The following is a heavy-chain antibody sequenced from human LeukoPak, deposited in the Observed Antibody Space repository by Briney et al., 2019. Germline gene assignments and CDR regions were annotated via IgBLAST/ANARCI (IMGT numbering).Heavy chain of an antibody. D-gene: IGHD2-2*01. Sequence: ESLKISCKGSGYSFTSYWIGWVRQMPGKGLEWMGIIYPGDSDTRYSPSFQGQVTISADKSISTAYLQWSSLKASDTAMYYCARRGYCSSTSCRPYYFDYWGQGTLVTVSS. CDR1: GYSFTSYW. V-gene: IGHV5-51*01. J-gene: IGHJ4*02. CDR3: ARRGYCSSTSCRPYYFDY. CDR2: IYPGDSDT.